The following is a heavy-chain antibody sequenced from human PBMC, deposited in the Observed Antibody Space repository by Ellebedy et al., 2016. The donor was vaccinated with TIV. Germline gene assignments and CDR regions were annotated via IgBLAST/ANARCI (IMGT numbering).Heavy chain of an antibody. Sequence: PGGSLRLSCAASGFTFSNYGMPGVRQAPGKGLEWVSVISYDGIYKYYADSVKVRFTIYRDNSKNTLDVQMKSLRDEDTAVYYCAKVADYYHDSSGFPDNWGQGTLVTVSS. CDR1: GFTFSNYG. CDR2: ISYDGIYK. J-gene: IGHJ4*02. CDR3: AKVADYYHDSSGFPDN. D-gene: IGHD3-22*01. V-gene: IGHV3-30*18.